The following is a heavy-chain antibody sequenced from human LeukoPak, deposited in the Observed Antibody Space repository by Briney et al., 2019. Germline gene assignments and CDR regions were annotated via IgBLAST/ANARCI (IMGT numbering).Heavy chain of an antibody. V-gene: IGHV4-59*01. CDR1: GGSISSYY. CDR3: ARVGITDSFDI. J-gene: IGHJ3*02. CDR2: IFYSGST. Sequence: SETLSLTRTVSGGSISSYYWSWIRQPPGKGLEWIGYIFYSGSTDYNPSFKSRVTISLDTSKTHFSLKLSSVTAADTAVYYCARVGITDSFDIWGQGTMVTVSS. D-gene: IGHD3-10*01.